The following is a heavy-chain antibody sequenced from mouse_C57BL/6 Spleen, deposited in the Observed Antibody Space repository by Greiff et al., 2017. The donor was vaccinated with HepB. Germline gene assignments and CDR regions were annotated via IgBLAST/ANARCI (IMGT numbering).Heavy chain of an antibody. Sequence: EVQLQQSGPELVKPGASVKISCKASGYTFTDYYMNWVKQSHGKSLEWIGDINPNNGGTSYNQKFKGKATLTVDKSSSTAYMELRSLTSEDSAVYYCARSYYGSSSLCFWGQGTLVTVSA. V-gene: IGHV1-26*01. D-gene: IGHD1-1*01. CDR2: INPNNGGT. CDR3: ARSYYGSSSLCF. CDR1: GYTFTDYY. J-gene: IGHJ3*01.